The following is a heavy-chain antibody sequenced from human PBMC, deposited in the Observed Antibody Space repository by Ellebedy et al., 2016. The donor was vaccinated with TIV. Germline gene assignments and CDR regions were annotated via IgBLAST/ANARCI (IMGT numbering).Heavy chain of an antibody. CDR1: GGSFSGYY. V-gene: IGHV4-34*01. CDR3: ATEGCSSGSCYTNWFDP. J-gene: IGHJ5*02. Sequence: SETLSLTCAVYGGSFSGYYWSWIRQPPGKGLEWIGEINHSGSTNYNPSLKSRVTISVDTSKNQFSLKLSSVTAADTAVYYCATEGCSSGSCYTNWFDPWGQGTLVTVSS. CDR2: INHSGST. D-gene: IGHD2-15*01.